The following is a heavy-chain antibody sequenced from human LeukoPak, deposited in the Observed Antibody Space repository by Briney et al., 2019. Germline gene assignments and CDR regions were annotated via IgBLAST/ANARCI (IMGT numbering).Heavy chain of an antibody. CDR3: ARVSKESSAWGY. V-gene: IGHV3-7*03. CDR2: IKQDGSEK. J-gene: IGHJ4*02. D-gene: IGHD6-19*01. Sequence: GSLRLSCAASGFTFSSYWMSWVRQAPGKGLEWVANIKQDGSEKYYVDSVKGRFTISRDNAKNSLYLQMNSLRADDTAVYYCARVSKESSAWGYWGQGTLVTVSS. CDR1: GFTFSSYW.